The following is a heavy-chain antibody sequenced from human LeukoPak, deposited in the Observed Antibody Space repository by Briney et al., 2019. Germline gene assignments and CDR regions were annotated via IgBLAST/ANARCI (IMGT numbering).Heavy chain of an antibody. CDR2: IKQDGSEK. V-gene: IGHV3-7*01. CDR3: AREKGPMVRGTAVDY. J-gene: IGHJ4*02. D-gene: IGHD3-10*01. CDR1: GFTFSSYW. Sequence: PGGSLRLSCAASGFTFSSYWMSWVRQAPGKGLEWVANIKQDGSEKYCVDSVKGRFTISRDNAKNSLYLQMNSLRAEDTAVYYCAREKGPMVRGTAVDYWGQGTLVTVSS.